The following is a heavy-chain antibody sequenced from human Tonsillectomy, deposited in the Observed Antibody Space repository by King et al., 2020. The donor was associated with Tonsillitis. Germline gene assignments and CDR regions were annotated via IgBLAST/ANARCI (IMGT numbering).Heavy chain of an antibody. D-gene: IGHD6-19*01. CDR2: MNPNNGDT. Sequence: QLVQSGAEVKKPGASVKVSCKASGYTFTGYYMHWVRQAPGQGLEWMGWMNPNNGDTNYAQKFQGRVTMTRDTSISTAYMELSRLRSDDTAVYYCASRLAGTDHDYWGQGTLVTVSS. J-gene: IGHJ4*02. V-gene: IGHV1-2*02. CDR3: ASRLAGTDHDY. CDR1: GYTFTGYY.